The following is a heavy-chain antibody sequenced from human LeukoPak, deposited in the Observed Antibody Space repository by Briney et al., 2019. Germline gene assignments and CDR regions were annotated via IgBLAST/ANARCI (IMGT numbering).Heavy chain of an antibody. Sequence: PGGSLRLSCAASGFTFSIYWMHWVRQAPGKGLVWFSRINSDGSSTSYADSVKGRFTISRDNAKNTLYLQMNSLRAEDTAVYYCARDIADTDPHWGQGTLVTVSS. J-gene: IGHJ4*02. V-gene: IGHV3-74*01. CDR1: GFTFSIYW. CDR2: INSDGSST. CDR3: ARDIADTDPH. D-gene: IGHD5-18*01.